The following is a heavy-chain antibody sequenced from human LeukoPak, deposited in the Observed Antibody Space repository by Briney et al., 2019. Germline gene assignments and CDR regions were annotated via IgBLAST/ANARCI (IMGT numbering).Heavy chain of an antibody. CDR3: ARELVVEIPLEY. V-gene: IGHV3-66*01. D-gene: IGHD2-15*01. CDR1: GFSVSGNY. Sequence: GGSLRLSCAASGFSVSGNYMIWVRQAPRKGLEWVSTIYTGGNTYYADSVEGRFTISRDSSENTLYLQMDSLTAEDTAVYYCARELVVEIPLEYWGQGALVTVSS. CDR2: IYTGGNT. J-gene: IGHJ4*02.